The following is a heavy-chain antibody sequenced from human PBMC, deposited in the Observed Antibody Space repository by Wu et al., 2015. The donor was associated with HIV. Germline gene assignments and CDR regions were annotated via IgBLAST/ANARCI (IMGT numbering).Heavy chain of an antibody. Sequence: QVQLVQSGAEVKKPGASVKVSCKASGYTFNRYGISWVRQAPGQGLEWMGWISGYNDNRNYAQKFQGRVTMTTDTSTSTAYMELRSLRFDDTAVYYCARNPPNLLYSNYVHFDYWGQGTLVTVSS. CDR3: ARNPPNLLYSNYVHFDY. CDR1: GYTFNRYG. CDR2: ISGYNDNR. V-gene: IGHV1-18*01. J-gene: IGHJ4*02. D-gene: IGHD4-11*01.